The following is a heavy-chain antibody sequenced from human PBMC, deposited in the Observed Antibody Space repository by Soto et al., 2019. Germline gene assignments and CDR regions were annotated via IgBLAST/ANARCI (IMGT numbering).Heavy chain of an antibody. V-gene: IGHV3-33*01. CDR2: IWYDGSNK. CDR3: ARDKGWLRALDYYGMDV. D-gene: IGHD5-12*01. CDR1: GFTFSSYG. Sequence: QVQLVESGGGVVQPGRSLRLSCAASGFTFSSYGMHWVRQAPGKGLEWVAVIWYDGSNKYYADSVKGRFTISRDNSKNTLYLQMNSLRAEDTAVYYCARDKGWLRALDYYGMDVWGQGTTVTVSS. J-gene: IGHJ6*02.